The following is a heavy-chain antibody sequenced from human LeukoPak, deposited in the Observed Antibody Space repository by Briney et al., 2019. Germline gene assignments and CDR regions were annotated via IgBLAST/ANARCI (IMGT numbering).Heavy chain of an antibody. J-gene: IGHJ4*02. D-gene: IGHD6-13*01. CDR2: ISGSGAST. V-gene: IGHV3-23*01. Sequence: GGPLRLSCAASGFTFSSYAVSWVRQAPGKGLEWVSAISGSGASTYYADSVKGRFTISRDNSKNTLYLEMNSLRAEDTAVYYCAKPQLVRGDFDYWGQGTLVTVSS. CDR3: AKPQLVRGDFDY. CDR1: GFTFSSYA.